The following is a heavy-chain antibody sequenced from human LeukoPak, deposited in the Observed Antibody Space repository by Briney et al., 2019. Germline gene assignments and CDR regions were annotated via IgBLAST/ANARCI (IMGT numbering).Heavy chain of an antibody. V-gene: IGHV3-23*01. Sequence: GGSLRLSCAASGFTFSSYAMSWVRQAPGKGLEWVSAISGSGGSTYYADSVKGRFTISRDNSKNTLYPQMNSLRAEDTAVYYCAKDRSIVGATTLDYWGQGTLVTVSS. J-gene: IGHJ4*02. CDR1: GFTFSSYA. CDR3: AKDRSIVGATTLDY. D-gene: IGHD1-26*01. CDR2: ISGSGGST.